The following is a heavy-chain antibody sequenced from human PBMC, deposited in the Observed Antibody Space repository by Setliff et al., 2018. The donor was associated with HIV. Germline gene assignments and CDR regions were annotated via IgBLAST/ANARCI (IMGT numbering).Heavy chain of an antibody. J-gene: IGHJ5*02. CDR3: ASRENPSGGYPKGWFDP. D-gene: IGHD2-15*01. V-gene: IGHV4-34*01. Sequence: SETLSLTCAVYGGSFSGHYWTWIRQPPGKGLEWIGEINHSGSSSYSPSLESRVTISVDTYKNQFSLKLRSVTAADTAVYYCASRENPSGGYPKGWFDPRGQGTLVTVSS. CDR1: GGSFSGHY. CDR2: INHSGSS.